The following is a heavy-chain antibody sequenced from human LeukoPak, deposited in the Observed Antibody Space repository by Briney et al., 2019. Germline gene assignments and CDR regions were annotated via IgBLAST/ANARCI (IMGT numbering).Heavy chain of an antibody. Sequence: GGSLRLSCAASGFTFSRSGMHWVRQAPGQGLEWMGWMNPNGGGTHSAQKFQGRVTMTRDTSISTAYMELSRLASDDTAMYYCARDGGLDYWGQGTLVTVSS. D-gene: IGHD4-23*01. CDR2: MNPNGGGT. CDR3: ARDGGLDY. CDR1: GFTFSRSG. V-gene: IGHV1-2*02. J-gene: IGHJ4*02.